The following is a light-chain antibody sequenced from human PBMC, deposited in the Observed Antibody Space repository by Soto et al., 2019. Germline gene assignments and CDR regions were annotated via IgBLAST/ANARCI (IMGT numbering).Light chain of an antibody. CDR1: QSVTNW. J-gene: IGKJ2*01. Sequence: DIQMTQSPSTLSASVGDRVTITCRASQSVTNWLAWYQQKPGKAPKLLIYKMSTLESAVPSRFSGSGSGTEFTLTISCLQPDDFATYYCQQYNSYSSYTFGQGTKVEIK. V-gene: IGKV1-5*03. CDR2: KMS. CDR3: QQYNSYSSYT.